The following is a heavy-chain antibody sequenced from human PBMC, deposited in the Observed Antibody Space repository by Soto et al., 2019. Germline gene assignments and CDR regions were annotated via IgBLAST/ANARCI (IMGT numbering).Heavy chain of an antibody. V-gene: IGHV4-59*01. Sequence: QVQLQESGPGLVKPSETLSLTCSVSGGSISSYYWSWIRQPPGKGLEWIGYIYYSGTSNYNPSLQIRYTRXVDTSKNQFSLKLSSVTAADTAVYYCARVSGSFDPWGQGTLVTVSS. CDR3: ARVSGSFDP. J-gene: IGHJ5*02. CDR2: IYYSGTS. CDR1: GGSISSYY. D-gene: IGHD3-10*01.